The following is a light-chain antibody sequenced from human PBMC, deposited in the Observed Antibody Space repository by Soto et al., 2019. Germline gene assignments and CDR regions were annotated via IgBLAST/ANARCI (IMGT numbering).Light chain of an antibody. CDR2: AAS. Sequence: DIQMTQSPSSLSASVGDRLTITCRASQSIRTYLNWYQQKPGKAPKFLIYAASTLQSGVPSRFSGSGSGTDFALTITNLQPEDFATYYCQQCYNLPRTFGPGTKVDI. CDR3: QQCYNLPRT. V-gene: IGKV1-39*01. CDR1: QSIRTY. J-gene: IGKJ3*01.